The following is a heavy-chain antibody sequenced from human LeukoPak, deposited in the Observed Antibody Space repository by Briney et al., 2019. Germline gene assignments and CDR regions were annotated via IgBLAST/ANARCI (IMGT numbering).Heavy chain of an antibody. D-gene: IGHD6-19*01. CDR3: ARVAVAGSRNAFDI. V-gene: IGHV4-39*07. Sequence: PSETLSLTCTVSGGSISSSSYYWGWIRQPPGKGLEWIGSIYYSGSTYYNPSLKSRVTISVDTSKNQFSLKLSSVTAADTAVYYCARVAVAGSRNAFDIWGQGTMVTVSS. J-gene: IGHJ3*02. CDR2: IYYSGST. CDR1: GGSISSSSYY.